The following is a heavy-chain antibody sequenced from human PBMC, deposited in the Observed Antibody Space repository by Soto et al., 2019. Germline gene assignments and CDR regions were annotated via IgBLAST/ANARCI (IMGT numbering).Heavy chain of an antibody. V-gene: IGHV1-18*01. CDR2: ISPYNGDT. D-gene: IGHD5-18*01. Sequence: QVQLVQSGTEVKKPGASVMVSCKTSGYTFTSYGISWVRQAPGQGLEWMGLISPYNGDTIYAWKFQGRVIVTADTATSTVYMELRSLRSDDTAVYYCVRDASSGYRGWWDPWGQGTLVTVSS. J-gene: IGHJ5*02. CDR1: GYTFTSYG. CDR3: VRDASSGYRGWWDP.